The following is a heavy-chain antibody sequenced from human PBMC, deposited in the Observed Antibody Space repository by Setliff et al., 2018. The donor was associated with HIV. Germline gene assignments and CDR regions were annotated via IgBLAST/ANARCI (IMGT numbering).Heavy chain of an antibody. Sequence: SETLSLTCAIYGGSFRGYFWIWIRQPPGKGLEWIGEINHRGSTNYNSSLKSQVTIGVDTSKNQFSLNLSAVTAADTAVYYCARGSVFWDRGNHYQYMDVWATGTTVTVSS. D-gene: IGHD3-10*01. CDR1: GGSFRGYF. CDR3: ARGSVFWDRGNHYQYMDV. V-gene: IGHV4-34*01. J-gene: IGHJ6*03. CDR2: INHRGST.